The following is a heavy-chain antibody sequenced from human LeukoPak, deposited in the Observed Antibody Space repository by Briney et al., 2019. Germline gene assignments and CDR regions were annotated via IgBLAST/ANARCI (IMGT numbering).Heavy chain of an antibody. J-gene: IGHJ5*02. D-gene: IGHD1-26*01. CDR1: GYSFTSYW. CDR2: IHPGNSDV. Sequence: GESLKISCKGSGYSFTSYWIAWVRQMPGKGLEWMGIIHPGNSDVRYSPSFQGQVTISADKSITTAYLQWSSLKASDTAMYYCARHNLLGVSGWFDPWGQGTLVTVSS. CDR3: ARHNLLGVSGWFDP. V-gene: IGHV5-51*01.